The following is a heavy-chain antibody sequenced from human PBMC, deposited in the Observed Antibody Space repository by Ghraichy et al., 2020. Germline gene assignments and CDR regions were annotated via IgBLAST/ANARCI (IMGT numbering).Heavy chain of an antibody. Sequence: GALRLSCAASGFTFSNYAMSWVRQAPGKGLEWVSIISDSGTSTYYADSVRGRFTISRDNSKNTLYLQMNSLRAEDTALYYCARKYCSGGACYFDPWGQGTLVTVSS. V-gene: IGHV3-23*01. CDR1: GFTFSNYA. D-gene: IGHD2-15*01. CDR2: ISDSGTST. CDR3: ARKYCSGGACYFDP. J-gene: IGHJ5*02.